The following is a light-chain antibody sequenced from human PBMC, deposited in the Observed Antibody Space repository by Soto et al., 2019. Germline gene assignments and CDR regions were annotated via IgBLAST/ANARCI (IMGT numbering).Light chain of an antibody. V-gene: IGKV1-5*03. Sequence: IQVTQCTSTLSDSVGYRVTIPCLASQDISSWLAWYQQKPGKAPKLLIYKASSLESGVPSRFSVSGSGTEFTLTISSLQPDYFATYYCQHYNYDPPWTFGQGTKVDIK. CDR1: QDISSW. CDR2: KAS. J-gene: IGKJ1*01. CDR3: QHYNYDPPWT.